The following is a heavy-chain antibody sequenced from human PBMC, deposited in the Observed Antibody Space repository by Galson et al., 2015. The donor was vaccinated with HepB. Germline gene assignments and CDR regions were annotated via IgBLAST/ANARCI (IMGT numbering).Heavy chain of an antibody. J-gene: IGHJ3*02. Sequence: QSGAEVKKPGESPKISCKGSGYSFTSYWIGWVRQMPGKGLEWMGIIYPGDSDTRYSPSFQGQVTISADKSISTAYLQWSSLKASDTAMYYCARRLYSYGLQQAVDIWGQGTMVTVSS. D-gene: IGHD5-18*01. CDR1: GYSFTSYW. CDR3: ARRLYSYGLQQAVDI. CDR2: IYPGDSDT. V-gene: IGHV5-51*01.